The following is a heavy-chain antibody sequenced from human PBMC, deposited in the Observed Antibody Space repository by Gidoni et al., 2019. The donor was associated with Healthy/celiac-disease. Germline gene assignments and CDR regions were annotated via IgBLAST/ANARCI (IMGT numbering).Heavy chain of an antibody. CDR2: INHSGST. Sequence: QVQLQQWGAGLLQPSETLSLLSAVYGGSFSGYYWGWIRQPPGKGLEGIGEINHSGSTNYNPSLKSRVTISVDTSKNQFSLKLSSVTAADTAVYYCAKLAAAGPRDYWGQGTLVTVSS. D-gene: IGHD6-13*01. CDR1: GGSFSGYY. V-gene: IGHV4-34*01. CDR3: AKLAAAGPRDY. J-gene: IGHJ4*02.